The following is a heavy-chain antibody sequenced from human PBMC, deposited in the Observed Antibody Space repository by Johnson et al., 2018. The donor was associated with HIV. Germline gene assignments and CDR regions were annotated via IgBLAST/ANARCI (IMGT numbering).Heavy chain of an antibody. CDR2: IKQDGSEK. Sequence: VQLVESGGGLVQPGGSLRLSCAASGFTFSSYWMSWVCQAPGKGLEWVANIKQDGSEKYYVDSGKGRFTNSRDNSKNTLSLQMNSLRAEDTAVYYCARGYGTSGYYYGDAFDIWGQGTMVTVSS. V-gene: IGHV3-7*02. CDR1: GFTFSSYW. CDR3: ARGYGTSGYYYGDAFDI. J-gene: IGHJ3*02. D-gene: IGHD3-22*01.